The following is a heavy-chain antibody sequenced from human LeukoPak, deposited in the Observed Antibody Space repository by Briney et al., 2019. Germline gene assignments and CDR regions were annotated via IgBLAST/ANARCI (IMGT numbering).Heavy chain of an antibody. J-gene: IGHJ4*02. Sequence: SETLSLTCAVYGGSFSGYYWSWIRQPPGKGLEWIGEINHSGSTNYNPSLKSRVTISVDTSKNQFSLKLSSVPAADTAVYYCARASMVRGVTFDYWGQGTLVTVSS. CDR2: INHSGST. CDR1: GGSFSGYY. CDR3: ARASMVRGVTFDY. D-gene: IGHD3-10*01. V-gene: IGHV4-34*01.